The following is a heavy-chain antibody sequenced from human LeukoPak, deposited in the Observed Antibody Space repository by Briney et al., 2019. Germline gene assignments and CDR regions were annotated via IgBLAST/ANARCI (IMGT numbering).Heavy chain of an antibody. Sequence: SSGTLSLTCAVYGGSFSGYYWSWIRQPPGKGLEWIGEINHSGSTNYNPSLKSRVTLSLDTSNKRFSLKLNSVTAADTAVYYCARALGTGLVDYWGQGTLVTVSS. CDR1: GGSFSGYY. J-gene: IGHJ4*02. CDR3: ARALGTGLVDY. D-gene: IGHD2-8*02. CDR2: INHSGST. V-gene: IGHV4-34*01.